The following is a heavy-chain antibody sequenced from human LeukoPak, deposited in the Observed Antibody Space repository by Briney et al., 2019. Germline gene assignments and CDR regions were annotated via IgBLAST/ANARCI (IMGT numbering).Heavy chain of an antibody. CDR1: GGSFSGYY. CDR2: INHSGST. D-gene: IGHD2-2*01. Sequence: SETLSLTCAVYGGSFSGYYWSWIRQPPGKGLEWIGEINHSGSTNYNPSLKSRVTISVDTSKNQFSLKLSSVTAADTAVYYCARDSSPRYCSSTSCYSYYYYGMDVWGQGTTVTVSS. J-gene: IGHJ6*02. V-gene: IGHV4-34*01. CDR3: ARDSSPRYCSSTSCYSYYYYGMDV.